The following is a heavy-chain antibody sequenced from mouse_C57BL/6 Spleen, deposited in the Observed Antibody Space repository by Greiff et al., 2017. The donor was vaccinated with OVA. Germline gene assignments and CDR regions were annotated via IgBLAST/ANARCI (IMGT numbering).Heavy chain of an antibody. V-gene: IGHV1-7*01. CDR2: INPSSGYT. D-gene: IGHD2-4*01. CDR3: ASPYDYDATWFAY. CDR1: GYTFTSYW. Sequence: QVQLQQSGAELAKPGASVKLSCKASGYTFTSYWMHWVQQRPGQGLEWIGYINPSSGYTKYNQKFKDQSTLTSDKSSKTAYMQLSSLTYEDAAVYYCASPYDYDATWFAYWGQGTLVTVSA. J-gene: IGHJ3*01.